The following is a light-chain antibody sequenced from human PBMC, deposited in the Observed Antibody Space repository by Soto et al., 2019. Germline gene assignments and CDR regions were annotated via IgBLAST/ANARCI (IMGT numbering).Light chain of an antibody. CDR2: DTS. J-gene: IGKJ1*01. V-gene: IGKV3-15*01. CDR3: QEYIQWPPGM. Sequence: EIVLTQSPGTLSLSPGERATLSCRASQSVSSSYLAWYQQKPGQAPRLLIYDTSTRAPGISVRFSGSGSGTEFTLTISSLQSEDFAVYYCQEYIQWPPGMFGPGTTVDIK. CDR1: QSVSSSY.